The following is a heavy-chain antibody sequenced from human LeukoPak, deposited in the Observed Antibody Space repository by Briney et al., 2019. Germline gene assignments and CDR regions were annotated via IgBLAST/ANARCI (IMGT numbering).Heavy chain of an antibody. CDR2: ISYTGTYI. CDR3: VRDRGTYRPIDY. Sequence: KAGGCLRLSCAASAFSLSAYNMNWVREAPGKGGGWVSSISYTGTYIYYADSVKGRFTISRDNAQHSLYLQMNSLRAEDTAIYYCVRDRGTYRPIDYWGQGTLVTVSS. J-gene: IGHJ4*02. D-gene: IGHD1-26*01. CDR1: AFSLSAYN. V-gene: IGHV3-21*04.